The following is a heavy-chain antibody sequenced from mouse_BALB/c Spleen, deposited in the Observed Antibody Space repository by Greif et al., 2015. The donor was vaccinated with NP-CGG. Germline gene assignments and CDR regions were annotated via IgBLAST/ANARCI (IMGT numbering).Heavy chain of an antibody. Sequence: EVQVVESGGGLVQPGGSRKLSCAASGFTFSSFGMHWVRQVPEKGLEWVAYISSGSSTIYYADTVKGRFTISRDNPKNTLFLQMTSLRSEDTAMYYCARLFDYWGQGTTLTVSS. CDR2: ISSGSSTI. J-gene: IGHJ2*01. CDR1: GFTFSSFG. CDR3: ARLFDY. V-gene: IGHV5-17*02.